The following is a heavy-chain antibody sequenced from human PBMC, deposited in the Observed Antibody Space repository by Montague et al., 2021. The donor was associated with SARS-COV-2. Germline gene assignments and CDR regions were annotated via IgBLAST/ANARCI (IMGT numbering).Heavy chain of an antibody. D-gene: IGHD2-15*01. Sequence: SETLSLTCSVSGDSITTYYWCWIRQSPGRGLEWIGHIYYTGTTKYDPSLKSRVTISVDTSRRQFSLRLSAVTAADTARYYCARAQNICFIANCVNYFDLWGLGALVTASS. J-gene: IGHJ4*02. CDR2: IYYTGTT. CDR1: GDSITTYY. V-gene: IGHV4-59*01. CDR3: ARAQNICFIANCVNYFDL.